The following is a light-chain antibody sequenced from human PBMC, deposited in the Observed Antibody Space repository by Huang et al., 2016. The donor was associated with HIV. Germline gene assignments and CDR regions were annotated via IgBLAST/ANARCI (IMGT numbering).Light chain of an antibody. J-gene: IGKJ1*01. CDR3: MQGIHWPSWT. V-gene: IGKV2-30*02. Sequence: DVVLTQSPLSLPVTLGQPASISCRSSRSLVHTDGNTYLTWFQQRPGQSPRRLIYKVSNRDSGVPDRFSCSGSGTDFTLKISRVEAEDVGVYYCMQGIHWPSWTFGQGTKVEIK. CDR1: RSLVHTDGNTY. CDR2: KVS.